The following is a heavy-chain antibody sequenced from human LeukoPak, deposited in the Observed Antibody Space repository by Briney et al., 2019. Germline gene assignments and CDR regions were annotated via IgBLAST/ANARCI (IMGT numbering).Heavy chain of an antibody. CDR3: ARAELDTAIGLSWSFDY. CDR2: IYYSGST. Sequence: SETLSLTCTVSGGSISSYYWSWIRQPPGKGLEWIVYIYYSGSTNYNPSLKSRVTISVDTPKNQFSLKLSSVTAADTAVYYCARAELDTAIGLSWSFDYWGQGTLVTVSS. D-gene: IGHD5-18*01. CDR1: GGSISSYY. J-gene: IGHJ4*02. V-gene: IGHV4-59*01.